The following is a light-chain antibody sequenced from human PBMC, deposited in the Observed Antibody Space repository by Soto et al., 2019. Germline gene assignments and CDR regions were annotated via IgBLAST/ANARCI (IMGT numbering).Light chain of an antibody. CDR3: KHYNSYSEG. Sequence: DIQMTQYPSTLAAAVGGRVTITCRASQTISSWLAWYQQKPGKAPKLLIYKASTLKSGVPSRFSGSGSGTEFTLTISSLQPDDFATYYCKHYNSYSEGFGQGTKVDIK. CDR2: KAS. J-gene: IGKJ1*01. CDR1: QTISSW. V-gene: IGKV1-5*03.